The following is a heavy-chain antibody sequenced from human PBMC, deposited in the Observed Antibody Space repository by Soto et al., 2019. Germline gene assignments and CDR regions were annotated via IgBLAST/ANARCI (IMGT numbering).Heavy chain of an antibody. J-gene: IGHJ4*02. D-gene: IGHD3-10*01. CDR2: SSYDGRET. CDR1: DFDFSRYG. V-gene: IGHV3-30*03. Sequence: GRSLRLSCAASDFDFSRYGIHWVRQAPGKGLEGVAASSYDGRETFYADSAKGRFTVTKVMFKNTAFLQMNALRHEDTTVYFCARDSGCPILNFDNWGQGTPVTVSS. CDR3: ARDSGCPILNFDN.